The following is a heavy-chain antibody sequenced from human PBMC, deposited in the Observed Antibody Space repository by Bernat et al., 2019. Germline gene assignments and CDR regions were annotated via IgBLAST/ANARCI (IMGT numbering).Heavy chain of an antibody. Sequence: QITLKESGPTLVKPTQTLTLTCTFSGFSLDTSGAGVAWIRQPPGKALEWLARIYWDDDKLYSPFLKSRLTITKDTSKNQVVFTMTNMDPVDTATYYCAHKPPHSGGWFITSFHSWGQGTLVAVSS. J-gene: IGHJ4*02. CDR2: IYWDDDK. CDR1: GFSLDTSGAG. V-gene: IGHV2-5*02. CDR3: AHKPPHSGGWFITSFHS. D-gene: IGHD6-19*01.